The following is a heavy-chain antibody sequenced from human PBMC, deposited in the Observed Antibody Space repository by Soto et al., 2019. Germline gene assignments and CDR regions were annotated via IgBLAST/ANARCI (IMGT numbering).Heavy chain of an antibody. V-gene: IGHV4-34*01. CDR2: INHSGST. Sequence: SETLSLTCAVYGGSFSGYYWSWIRQPPGKGLEWIGEINHSGSTNYNPSLKSRVTISVDTSKNQFSLKLSSVTAADTAVYSCPRGPPSGCSGGSGYSWFDPWGQGTLVTVSS. CDR1: GGSFSGYY. CDR3: PRGPPSGCSGGSGYSWFDP. J-gene: IGHJ5*02. D-gene: IGHD2-15*01.